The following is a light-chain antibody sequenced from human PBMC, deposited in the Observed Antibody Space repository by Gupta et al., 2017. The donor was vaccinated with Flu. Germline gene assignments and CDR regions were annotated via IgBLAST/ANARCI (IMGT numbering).Light chain of an antibody. CDR3: GTWDSNLGGGG. J-gene: IGLJ3*02. Sequence: QSVLTQPPSVSAAPGQKVTISCSGSNSNIGNSYVSWYQQLPGTAPKLLSYETDKRPSGIPDRISGSKSGTLAKLGITGLQTGDEADYYGGTWDSNLGGGGFGGGTKVTVL. V-gene: IGLV1-51*02. CDR2: ETD. CDR1: NSNIGNSY.